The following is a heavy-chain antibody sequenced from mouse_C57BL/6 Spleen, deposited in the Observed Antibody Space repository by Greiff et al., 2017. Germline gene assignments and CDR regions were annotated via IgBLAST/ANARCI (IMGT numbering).Heavy chain of an antibody. V-gene: IGHV1-55*01. Sequence: QVQLKQPGAELVKPGASVKMSCKASGYTFTSYWITWVKQRPGQGLEWIGDIYPGSGSTNYNGKFKSKATLTVDTSSSTAYMQLSSLTSEDSAVYYCAREEITTVVGGNWYFDVWGTGTTVTVS. CDR1: GYTFTSYW. CDR3: AREEITTVVGGNWYFDV. D-gene: IGHD1-1*01. J-gene: IGHJ1*03. CDR2: IYPGSGST.